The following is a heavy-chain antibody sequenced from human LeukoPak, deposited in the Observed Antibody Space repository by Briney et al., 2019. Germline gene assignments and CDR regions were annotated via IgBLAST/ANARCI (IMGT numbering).Heavy chain of an antibody. J-gene: IGHJ5*02. CDR2: IYHSGST. D-gene: IGHD6-19*01. Sequence: SETLSLTCTVSGYSISSGYYWGWIRPPPGKGLEWIGIIYHSGSTYYNPPLKSRVTISVDTSKNQFSLKLSSVTAADTAVYYCAREGRFGGWYGSGKKMGHNWFDPWGQGTLVTVSS. CDR3: AREGRFGGWYGSGKKMGHNWFDP. V-gene: IGHV4-38-2*02. CDR1: GYSISSGYY.